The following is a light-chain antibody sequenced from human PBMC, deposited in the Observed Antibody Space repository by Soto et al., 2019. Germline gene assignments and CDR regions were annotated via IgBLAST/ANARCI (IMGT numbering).Light chain of an antibody. CDR1: QPVNSGY. V-gene: IGKV3-20*01. J-gene: IGKJ1*01. CDR3: RVYGSSPKT. CDR2: AVS. Sequence: IVLTQSPGTLSLSPGEGATLSCRASQPVNSGYLAWYQQKPGQAPRLLMYAVSTRDTGIPDRFSGSWAGTDFTLTISRLEPGDFALYYCRVYGSSPKTFGHGTKVEFK.